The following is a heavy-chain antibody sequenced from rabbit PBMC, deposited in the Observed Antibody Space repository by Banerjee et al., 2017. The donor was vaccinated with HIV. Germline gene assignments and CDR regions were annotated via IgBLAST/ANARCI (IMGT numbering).Heavy chain of an antibody. Sequence: QEQLVESGGGLVQPEGSLTLTCKASGFDFSSNAMCWVRQAPGKGPEWIACIDNGDGSTYYASWVNGRFTISRSTSLNTVTLQMTSLTAADTATYFCARALDGWGRAFDSRGQGTLVTVS. CDR3: ARALDGWGRAFDS. V-gene: IGHV1S47*01. J-gene: IGHJ2*01. D-gene: IGHD4-1*01. CDR1: GFDFSSNA. CDR2: IDNGDGST.